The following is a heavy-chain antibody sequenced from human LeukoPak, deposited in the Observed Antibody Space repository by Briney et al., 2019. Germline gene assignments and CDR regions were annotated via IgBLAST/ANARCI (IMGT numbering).Heavy chain of an antibody. V-gene: IGHV3-74*01. CDR1: GFTFSSYW. CDR2: INSDGSST. CDR3: AKSDCSGGSCPNDY. D-gene: IGHD2-15*01. J-gene: IGHJ4*02. Sequence: GGSLRLSCAASGFTFSSYWMHWVRQAPGKGLVWVSRINSDGSSTSYADSVKGRFTISRDNAKNTLYLQMNSLRAEDTAVYYCAKSDCSGGSCPNDYWGQGTLVTVSS.